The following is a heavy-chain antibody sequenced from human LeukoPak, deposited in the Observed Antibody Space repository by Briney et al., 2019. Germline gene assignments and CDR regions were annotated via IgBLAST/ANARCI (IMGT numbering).Heavy chain of an antibody. CDR3: AKLGSHSPDY. D-gene: IGHD3-10*01. CDR2: IRYDGSNK. J-gene: IGHJ4*02. V-gene: IGHV3-30*02. CDR1: GFTFSSYA. Sequence: PGGSLRLSCAASGFTFSSYAMSWVRQAPGKGLEWVAFIRYDGSNKYYADSVKGRFTISRDNSKNTVYLQMNSLRAEDTAVYYCAKLGSHSPDYWGQGTLVTVSS.